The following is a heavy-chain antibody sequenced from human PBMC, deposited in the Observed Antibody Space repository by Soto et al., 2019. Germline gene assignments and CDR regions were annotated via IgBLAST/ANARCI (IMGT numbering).Heavy chain of an antibody. CDR2: LYHIGST. D-gene: IGHD3-10*01. J-gene: IGHJ6*02. V-gene: IGHV4-38-2*01. CDR1: GYSISSGNY. CDR3: GRGSVGYYGMDV. Sequence: SETLSLTCAVSGYSISSGNYWAWIRQPPGRGLEWIGSLYHIGSTHYNTSLKSRVTISVDTSKNHFSLKLSSVTAADTAVYYCGRGSVGYYGMDVWGQGTTVTVSS.